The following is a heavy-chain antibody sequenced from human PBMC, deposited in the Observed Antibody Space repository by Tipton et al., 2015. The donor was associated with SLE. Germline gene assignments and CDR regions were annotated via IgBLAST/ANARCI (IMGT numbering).Heavy chain of an antibody. D-gene: IGHD5-12*01. V-gene: IGHV4-59*08. J-gene: IGHJ4*02. Sequence: TLSLTCTVSGGSISSYYWRWIRQPPGKGLEWIGYIYYSGSTNYNPSLKSRVTISVDTSKNQFSLKLSSVTAADTAVYYCARQAGYDSYYFDYWCQGTLVTVSS. CDR3: ARQAGYDSYYFDY. CDR2: IYYSGST. CDR1: GGSISSYY.